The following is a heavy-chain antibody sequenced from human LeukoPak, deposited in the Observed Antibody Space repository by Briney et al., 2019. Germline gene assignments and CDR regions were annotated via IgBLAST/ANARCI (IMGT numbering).Heavy chain of an antibody. CDR1: GFTFSSYD. D-gene: IGHD4-17*01. V-gene: IGHV3-13*04. CDR2: IGTAGDT. Sequence: PGGSLRLSCAASGFTFSSYDMHWVRQATGKSLECVSSIGTAGDTYYPGSVKGRFTISRENAKSSLYLQMNSLRAGDTAVYYCARGNLGGYDYGDYALNFWGQGTLVTVSS. CDR3: ARGNLGGYDYGDYALNF. J-gene: IGHJ4*02.